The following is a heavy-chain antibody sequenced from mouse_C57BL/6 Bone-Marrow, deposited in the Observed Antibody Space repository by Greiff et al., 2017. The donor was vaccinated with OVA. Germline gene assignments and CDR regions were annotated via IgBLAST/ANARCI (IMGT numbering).Heavy chain of an antibody. D-gene: IGHD2-4*01. Sequence: EVKLQESGAELVRPGASVKLSCTASGFNIKDDYMHWVKQRPEQGLEWIGWIDPENGDTEYASKFQGKATITADTSSNTAYLQLSSLTSEDTAVYYCTTTIYYDYDVGFAYWGQGTLVTVSA. CDR3: TTTIYYDYDVGFAY. J-gene: IGHJ3*01. V-gene: IGHV14-4*01. CDR1: GFNIKDDY. CDR2: IDPENGDT.